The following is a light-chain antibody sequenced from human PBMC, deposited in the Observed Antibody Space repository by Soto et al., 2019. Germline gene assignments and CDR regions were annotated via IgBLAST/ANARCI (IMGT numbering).Light chain of an antibody. CDR2: EVN. CDR1: SSDVGSYNR. Sequence: QSVVTQPPSVSGSPGQSVAISCTGTSSDVGSYNRVAWYQQPPGTAPKLIISEVNNRPSGVPDRFSGSKSGNTASLTISGLQAEDEADYYCSSYTRTNTDVFGTGTKVTVL. CDR3: SSYTRTNTDV. J-gene: IGLJ1*01. V-gene: IGLV2-18*02.